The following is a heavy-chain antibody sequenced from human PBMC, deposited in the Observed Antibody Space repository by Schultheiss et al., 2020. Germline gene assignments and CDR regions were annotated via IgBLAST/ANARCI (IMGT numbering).Heavy chain of an antibody. CDR3: ARDEAIAVAGLG. CDR1: GGTFSSYA. Sequence: ASVKVSCKASGGTFSSYAISWVRQAPGQGLECMGRINPNSGATNYAQKFQGRVTMTRDTSISTAYMELSRLRSDDTAVYYCARDEAIAVAGLGWGQGTLVTVSS. V-gene: IGHV1-2*06. J-gene: IGHJ4*02. CDR2: INPNSGAT. D-gene: IGHD6-19*01.